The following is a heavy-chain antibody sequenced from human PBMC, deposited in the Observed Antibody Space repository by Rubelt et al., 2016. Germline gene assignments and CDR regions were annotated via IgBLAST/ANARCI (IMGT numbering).Heavy chain of an antibody. D-gene: IGHD6-6*01. V-gene: IGHV3-48*02. CDR1: GFTFSSYC. CDR2: ISRNSRTI. Sequence: EVQLVESGGGLVKPGESLRLSCKASGFTFSSYCMNWVRQAPGKGLEWISYISRNSRTIYYADPVKGRITVSRDDGKHSVYLQMNGLRDEDTAWYYCAREAYTSSSDYYYYGMDVWGQGTTVTVSS. J-gene: IGHJ6*02. CDR3: AREAYTSSSDYYYYGMDV.